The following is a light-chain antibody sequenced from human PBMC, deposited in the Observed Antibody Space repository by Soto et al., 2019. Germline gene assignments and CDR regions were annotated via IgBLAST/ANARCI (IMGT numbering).Light chain of an antibody. CDR1: QSVGRNY. Sequence: EIVLTQSPGTLSLSPGERATLSCRASQSVGRNYLARYQQKPGQAPRLLIYDASKKATGIPDSFSGRVSGTDFTLTISRLEPEDFAVYYCHQYASSPLTFGQGTKVEIK. CDR3: HQYASSPLT. V-gene: IGKV3-20*01. J-gene: IGKJ1*01. CDR2: DAS.